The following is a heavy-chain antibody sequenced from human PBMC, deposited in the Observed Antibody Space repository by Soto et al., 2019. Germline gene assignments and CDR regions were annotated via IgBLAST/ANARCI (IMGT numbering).Heavy chain of an antibody. Sequence: SETLSLTCTVSGGSFSGSFWSWIRQSPGKGLELIGYIYYTGSTNSNPSLNGRASISVDTSKNQISLKLWSVTAADTAVYYCAREVTNYDDLTGYYSGAFFDPWGQGTLVTVSS. D-gene: IGHD3-9*01. J-gene: IGHJ5*02. CDR1: GGSFSGSF. CDR2: IYYTGST. V-gene: IGHV4-59*01. CDR3: AREVTNYDDLTGYYSGAFFDP.